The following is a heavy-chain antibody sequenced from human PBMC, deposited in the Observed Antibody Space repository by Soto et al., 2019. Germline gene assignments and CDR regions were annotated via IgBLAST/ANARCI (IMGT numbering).Heavy chain of an antibody. CDR1: GGSFSGYY. CDR2: INHSGST. CDR3: ARGQSSLLLDC. Sequence: PSETLSLTCAVYGGSFSGYYGSWIRQPPGKGLEWIGEINHSGSTNYNPSLKSRVTISVDTSKNQFSLKLSSVTAADTAVYYCARGQSSLLLDCWGQGILVTVSS. J-gene: IGHJ4*02. V-gene: IGHV4-34*01. D-gene: IGHD2-8*02.